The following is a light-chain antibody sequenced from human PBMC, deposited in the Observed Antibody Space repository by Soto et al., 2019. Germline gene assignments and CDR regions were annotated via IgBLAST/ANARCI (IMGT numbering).Light chain of an antibody. J-gene: IGKJ1*01. V-gene: IGKV1-39*01. CDR2: AAS. CDR3: QQSYSTPRT. Sequence: DIQMTQSPSSLSASVGDRVTITCRASQSIRSYLNWYQQKPGKAPKLLIYAASSLQSGVPSRFSGSGSETDFTLTISSLQPEDFATYYCQQSYSTPRTFRQETKVEIK. CDR1: QSIRSY.